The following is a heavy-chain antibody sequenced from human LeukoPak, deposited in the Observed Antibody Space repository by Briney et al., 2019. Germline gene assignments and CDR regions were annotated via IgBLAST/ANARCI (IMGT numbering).Heavy chain of an antibody. CDR1: GYTFTSYG. J-gene: IGHJ4*02. CDR3: ARSIVGATIEPHFDY. CDR2: ISAYNGNT. D-gene: IGHD1-26*01. V-gene: IGHV1-18*01. Sequence: GASVKVSCKASGYTFTSYGISWVRQAPGQGLEWMGWISAYNGNTNYAQKLQGRVTMTTDTSTSTAYMELRSLRSDDTAVYYCARSIVGATIEPHFDYWGQGTLVTVSS.